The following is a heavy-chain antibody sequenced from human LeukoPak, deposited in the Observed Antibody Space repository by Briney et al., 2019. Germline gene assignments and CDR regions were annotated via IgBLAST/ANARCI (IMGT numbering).Heavy chain of an antibody. Sequence: SQTLSLTCTVSGGSIRSGSYYWSWIRQPAGEKLEWIGRSYTSGSTNYNPSLKSRVTISLDTSKNQFSLKLSSVTAADTAVYYCARERGTVTTSAFDPWGQGTLVTVSS. J-gene: IGHJ5*02. CDR3: ARERGTVTTSAFDP. V-gene: IGHV4-61*02. D-gene: IGHD4-17*01. CDR2: SYTSGST. CDR1: GGSIRSGSYY.